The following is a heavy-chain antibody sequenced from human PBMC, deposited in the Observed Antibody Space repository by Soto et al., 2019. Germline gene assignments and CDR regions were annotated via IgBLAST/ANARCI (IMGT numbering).Heavy chain of an antibody. CDR2: INAGNGNT. CDR3: ARGLREYYDFWSGPERNDAFDI. D-gene: IGHD3-3*01. CDR1: GYTFTSYA. J-gene: IGHJ3*02. V-gene: IGHV1-3*01. Sequence: ASVKVSCKASGYTFTSYAMHWVRQAPGQRLEWMGWINAGNGNTKYSQKFQGRVTITRDTSASTAYMELSSLRSEDTAVYYCARGLREYYDFWSGPERNDAFDIWGQGTMVTVSS.